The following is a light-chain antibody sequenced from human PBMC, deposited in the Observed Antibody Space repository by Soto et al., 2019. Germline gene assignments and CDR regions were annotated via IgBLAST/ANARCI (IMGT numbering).Light chain of an antibody. CDR1: QSISNS. CDR3: LQYNNWPLWT. V-gene: IGKV3-15*01. Sequence: EILMTQSPATLSVSPGERATLSCRASQSISNSLAWYQQKRGQAPRLLIYGASTRATGIPARFSGSGSGTEFTLTISILQSEDFAVYYCLQYNNWPLWTFGQGTKVEIK. CDR2: GAS. J-gene: IGKJ1*01.